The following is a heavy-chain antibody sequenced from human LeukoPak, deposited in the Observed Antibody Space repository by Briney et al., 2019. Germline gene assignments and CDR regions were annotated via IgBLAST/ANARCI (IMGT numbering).Heavy chain of an antibody. Sequence: GGSLRLSCAASGFTFSSCGFNWVRLAPGKGLEWVSSIGPTGTDRYYADSVRGRFTISRDNAKNSMYLQMDSLRDEDTAVYYCATETIGRHYDYWGQGTLLTASS. CDR3: ATETIGRHYDY. D-gene: IGHD1-14*01. V-gene: IGHV3-21*01. J-gene: IGHJ4*02. CDR1: GFTFSSCG. CDR2: IGPTGTDR.